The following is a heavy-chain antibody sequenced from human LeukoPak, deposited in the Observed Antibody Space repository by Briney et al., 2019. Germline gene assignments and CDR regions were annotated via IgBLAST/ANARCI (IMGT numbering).Heavy chain of an antibody. CDR3: AREILVSSSSESPWFDP. CDR2: IYYSGST. J-gene: IGHJ5*02. Sequence: SETLSLTCAVSGGSISSGGYSWSWIRQPPGKGLEWIGYIYYSGSTYYNPSLKSRVTISVDTSKNQFSLRLSSVTAADTAVYYCAREILVSSSSESPWFDPWGQGTLVTVSS. V-gene: IGHV4-30-4*07. D-gene: IGHD6-6*01. CDR1: GGSISSGGYS.